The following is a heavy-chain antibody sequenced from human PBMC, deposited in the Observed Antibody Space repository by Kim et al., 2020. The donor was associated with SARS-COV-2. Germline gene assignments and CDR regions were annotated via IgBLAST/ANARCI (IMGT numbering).Heavy chain of an antibody. Sequence: SETLSLTCGVSGGSISSGTWWSWVRQPPGKGLEWIGEISHSGNTNYNPSLRSRITISVDKSKNQFSLSLKSVTAADTAVYYCGSLDFVSGGNYWFEPWSQPTPVTASA. CDR1: GGSISSGTW. J-gene: IGHJ5*02. D-gene: IGHD1-26*01. CDR3: GSLDFVSGGNYWFEP. CDR2: ISHSGNT. V-gene: IGHV4-4*02.